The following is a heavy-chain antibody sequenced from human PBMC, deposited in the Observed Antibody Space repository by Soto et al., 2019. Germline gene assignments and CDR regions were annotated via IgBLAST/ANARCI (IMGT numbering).Heavy chain of an antibody. D-gene: IGHD2-21*01. J-gene: IGHJ4*02. CDR3: ARFTGISKWAFDS. CDR1: GYTFTSYG. Sequence: QVQLVQSGAEVKKPGASVKVSCRASGYTFTSYGISWVRQAPGQGLEWMGWISAYNDKTTYAQKFQGRLTMTTDTSSNTAYMALRSLIYDDTAMYYCARFTGISKWAFDSWGQGTLITVSS. V-gene: IGHV1-18*01. CDR2: ISAYNDKT.